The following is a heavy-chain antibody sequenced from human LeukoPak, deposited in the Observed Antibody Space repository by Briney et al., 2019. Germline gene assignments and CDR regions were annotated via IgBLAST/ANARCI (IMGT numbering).Heavy chain of an antibody. Sequence: GGSLRLSCAASGFTFSTYDMSWVRQAPGKGLEWVSAISGSGGSTFYADSVKGRFTISRDNSKNTLYLQMNSLRAEDTAVYYCAKGDYYGSGSYGGDYWGQGTLVTVSS. D-gene: IGHD3-10*01. CDR3: AKGDYYGSGSYGGDY. V-gene: IGHV3-23*01. CDR1: GFTFSTYD. J-gene: IGHJ4*02. CDR2: ISGSGGST.